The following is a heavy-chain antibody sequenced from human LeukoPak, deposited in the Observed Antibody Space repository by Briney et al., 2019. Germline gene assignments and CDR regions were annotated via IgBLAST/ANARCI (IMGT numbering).Heavy chain of an antibody. V-gene: IGHV3-11*04. CDR2: ISSSGSTI. D-gene: IGHD3-22*01. Sequence: GGSLRLSCAASGFTVSSNYMSWIRQAPGKGLEWVSYISSSGSTIYYADSVKGRFTISRDNAKNSLYLQMNSLRAEDTAVYYCARDGGYYYYDSSGYLFDYWGQGTLVTVSS. CDR1: GFTVSSNY. J-gene: IGHJ4*02. CDR3: ARDGGYYYYDSSGYLFDY.